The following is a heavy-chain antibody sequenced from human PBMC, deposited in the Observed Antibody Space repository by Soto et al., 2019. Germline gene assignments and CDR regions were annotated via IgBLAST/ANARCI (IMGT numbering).Heavy chain of an antibody. J-gene: IGHJ6*02. CDR1: GFNFISYG. D-gene: IGHD2-15*01. V-gene: IGHV3-30*03. CDR2: ISYDGNSK. Sequence: GGSLRLSCAASGFNFISYGIHWGRQAPGKGLEWVAVISYDGNSKYYAHSVKGRFTISRDNSRNTLYLQMNSLRAEDTAVYYCTRDTALRSPNYGMDVWGQGTTVTVSS. CDR3: TRDTALRSPNYGMDV.